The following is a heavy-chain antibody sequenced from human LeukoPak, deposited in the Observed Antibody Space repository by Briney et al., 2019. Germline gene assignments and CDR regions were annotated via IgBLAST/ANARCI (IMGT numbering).Heavy chain of an antibody. CDR1: GLTFSNYW. CDR3: VKNGGWYRLDC. Sequence: PGGSLRLSCAASGLTFSNYWMTWVRQAPGKGLEWVADIKEDGSEKYYVDSVKGRFTISRDNAKNSLFLQMDSLRSEDTAVYYCVKNGGWYRLDCWGQGTLVTVSS. D-gene: IGHD6-19*01. J-gene: IGHJ4*02. CDR2: IKEDGSEK. V-gene: IGHV3-7*03.